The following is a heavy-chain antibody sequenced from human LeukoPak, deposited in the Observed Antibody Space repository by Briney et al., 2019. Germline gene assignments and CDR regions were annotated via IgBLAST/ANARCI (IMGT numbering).Heavy chain of an antibody. CDR3: ARRLRGVQPGNY. Sequence: GSLRLSCAASGFTFSSYEMNWVRQAPGKGLEWVSSISSSGSTIYYADSVKGRFTISRDNAKNSLYLQMNSLRAEDTAVYYCARRLRGVQPGNYWGQGTLVTVSS. D-gene: IGHD6-13*01. V-gene: IGHV3-48*03. CDR2: ISSSGSTI. J-gene: IGHJ4*02. CDR1: GFTFSSYE.